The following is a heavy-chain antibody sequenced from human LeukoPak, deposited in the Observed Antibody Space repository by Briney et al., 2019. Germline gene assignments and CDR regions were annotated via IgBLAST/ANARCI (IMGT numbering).Heavy chain of an antibody. Sequence: PSETLSLTCTVSGGSISSSSYYWGWIRQPPGKWLEWIGSIYYSGTTYYNPSLKSRVTISVDTSKNQFSLKLSSVTAADTAVYYCARCTKSYDILPGYPTNWYFDLWGRGTLVTVSS. CDR3: ARCTKSYDILPGYPTNWYFDL. CDR1: GGSISSSSYY. CDR2: IYYSGTT. D-gene: IGHD3-9*01. J-gene: IGHJ2*01. V-gene: IGHV4-39*01.